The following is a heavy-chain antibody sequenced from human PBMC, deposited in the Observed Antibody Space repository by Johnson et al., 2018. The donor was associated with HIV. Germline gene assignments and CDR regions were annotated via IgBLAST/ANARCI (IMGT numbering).Heavy chain of an antibody. CDR3: ARVGEYCSSTSCSGAFDI. Sequence: QVQLVESGGGVVQPGRSLRLSCAASGFTFSSYAMNWVRQASGRGLEWVAFIRFDGSIEYYVDSVKGGFTISRDNAKNSLYLQMNSLRAEDTALYYCARVGEYCSSTSCSGAFDIWGQGTMVTVSS. CDR1: GFTFSSYA. V-gene: IGHV3-33*08. D-gene: IGHD2-2*01. CDR2: IRFDGSIE. J-gene: IGHJ3*02.